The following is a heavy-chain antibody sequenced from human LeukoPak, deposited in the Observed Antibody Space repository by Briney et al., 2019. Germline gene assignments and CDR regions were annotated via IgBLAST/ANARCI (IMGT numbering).Heavy chain of an antibody. V-gene: IGHV1-2*02. CDR2: INPKTGGT. CDR3: ARAYEYGWFDP. Sequence: ASVKVSCKASGYTFTDYYLHWVRQAPGQGLEWMGWINPKTGGTTYAQKFQGRVTMTRDTPITTGNMEVTNLRSDDTAVYYCARAYEYGWFDPWGQGTLVTVSS. D-gene: IGHD4/OR15-4a*01. J-gene: IGHJ5*02. CDR1: GYTFTDYY.